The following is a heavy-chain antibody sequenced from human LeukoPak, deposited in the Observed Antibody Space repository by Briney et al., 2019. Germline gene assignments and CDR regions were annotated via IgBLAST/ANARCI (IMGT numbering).Heavy chain of an antibody. J-gene: IGHJ4*02. V-gene: IGHV3-23*01. CDR1: GFTFSSFD. CDR3: AKTGYSSGWYRIWDY. CDR2: ISGSGGST. Sequence: GRSLRLSCAASGFTFSSFDMSWVRQAPGKGLEWVSAISGSGGSTYYADSVKVRFTISRDNSRNTLFLQMNSLRAEDTALCYCAKTGYSSGWYRIWDYWGQGTLVTVSS. D-gene: IGHD6-19*01.